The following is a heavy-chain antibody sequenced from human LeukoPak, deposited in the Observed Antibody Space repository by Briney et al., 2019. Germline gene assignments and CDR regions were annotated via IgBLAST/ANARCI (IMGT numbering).Heavy chain of an antibody. J-gene: IGHJ6*03. Sequence: GASVKVSCKASGYTFTSYDINWVRQATGQGLEWMGWMNPNSGNTGYAQKFQGRVTMTRNTSISTAYMELSSLRSEDTAVYYCARTGHIVVVPAATFYYYHYMDVWGKGTTVTISS. CDR2: MNPNSGNT. D-gene: IGHD2-2*01. CDR3: ARTGHIVVVPAATFYYYHYMDV. V-gene: IGHV1-8*01. CDR1: GYTFTSYD.